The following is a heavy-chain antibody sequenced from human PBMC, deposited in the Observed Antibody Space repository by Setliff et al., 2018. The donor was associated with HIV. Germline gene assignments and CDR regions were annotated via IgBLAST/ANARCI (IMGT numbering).Heavy chain of an antibody. D-gene: IGHD5-12*01. J-gene: IGHJ4*02. CDR1: GFTFSSAW. Sequence: PGGSLRLSCAASGFTFSSAWMIWVRQAPGKGLDWVGLISGTTDYAAPVKGRFTISRDNSKNTLYLQMNSLRVEDTAVYYCAKDPRAAVATICDYWGQGTLVTVSS. CDR2: ISGTT. CDR3: AKDPRAAVATICDY. V-gene: IGHV3-15*01.